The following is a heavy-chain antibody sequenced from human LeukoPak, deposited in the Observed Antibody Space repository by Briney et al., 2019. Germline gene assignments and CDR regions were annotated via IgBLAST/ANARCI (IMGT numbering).Heavy chain of an antibody. D-gene: IGHD3-22*01. J-gene: IGHJ4*02. Sequence: PGGSLRLSCAASGFTFSSYWMSWVRQAPGKGLEWVANIKQDGGEKYYVDSVKGRFTISRDNAKNSLYLQMNSLRAEDTAVYYCARVISMIVVVITPPYFDYWGQGTLVTVSS. CDR2: IKQDGGEK. V-gene: IGHV3-7*01. CDR3: ARVISMIVVVITPPYFDY. CDR1: GFTFSSYW.